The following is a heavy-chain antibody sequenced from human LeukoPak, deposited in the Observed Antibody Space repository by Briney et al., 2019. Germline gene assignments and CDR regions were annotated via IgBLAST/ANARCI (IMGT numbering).Heavy chain of an antibody. V-gene: IGHV3-74*01. J-gene: IGHJ4*02. CDR2: IRSDGSDT. Sequence: GGSLRLSCAASGFTFSDTWMHWVRQAPGEGLVWVSRIRSDGSDTRYAESVKGRFTISRDNAKNTLYLQMNSLRAEDTAVYYCSRDWFHAIDYWGQGTLVTVSS. CDR1: GFTFSDTW. D-gene: IGHD2/OR15-2a*01. CDR3: SRDWFHAIDY.